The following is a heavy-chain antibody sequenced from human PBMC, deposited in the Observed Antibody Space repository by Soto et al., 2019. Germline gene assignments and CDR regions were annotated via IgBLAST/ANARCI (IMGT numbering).Heavy chain of an antibody. D-gene: IGHD3-16*01. Sequence: SETLSLTCTVSGGSISSSSYYWGWIRQPPGKGLEWIGSIYYSGSTYYNPSLKSRVTISVDTSKNQFSLKLSSVTAADTAVYYCARLDRLSSSLNYSDYWGQGTLVTVSS. J-gene: IGHJ4*02. V-gene: IGHV4-39*01. CDR1: GGSISSSSYY. CDR2: IYYSGST. CDR3: ARLDRLSSSLNYSDY.